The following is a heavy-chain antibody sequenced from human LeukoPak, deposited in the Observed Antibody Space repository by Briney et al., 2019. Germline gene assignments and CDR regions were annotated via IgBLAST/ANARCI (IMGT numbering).Heavy chain of an antibody. CDR2: ISDDGIKI. V-gene: IGHV3-30*18. Sequence: GGSLRLSCAASGFRFSSYGMHWVRQAPGKGLEWVAVISDDGIKIYYGDSVKGRFTISRDNSKNTLNLQMDSLRADNTAVYYCGKGPGYSVYDNLPHHWGQGTLVTVSS. D-gene: IGHD5/OR15-5a*01. CDR1: GFRFSSYG. J-gene: IGHJ5*02. CDR3: GKGPGYSVYDNLPHH.